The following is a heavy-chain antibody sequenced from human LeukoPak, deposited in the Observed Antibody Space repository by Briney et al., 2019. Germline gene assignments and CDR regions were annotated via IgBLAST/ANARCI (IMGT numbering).Heavy chain of an antibody. Sequence: AGGSLRLSCAASGFTFSSYGMHWVRQAPGKGLEWVAGISYDGSNKYYADSVKGRFTISRDNSKNTLYLQMNSLRAEDTAVYYCATYSSLNRREFQYWGQGTLLTVSS. V-gene: IGHV3-30*03. D-gene: IGHD3-22*01. CDR1: GFTFSSYG. CDR3: ATYSSLNRREFQY. J-gene: IGHJ1*01. CDR2: ISYDGSNK.